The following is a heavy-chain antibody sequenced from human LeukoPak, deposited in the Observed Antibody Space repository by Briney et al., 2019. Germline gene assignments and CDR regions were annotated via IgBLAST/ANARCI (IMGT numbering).Heavy chain of an antibody. CDR2: ADHTGST. J-gene: IGHJ6*03. D-gene: IGHD4-11*01. CDR1: DDSITMYY. Sequence: SETLSLTCTVSDDSITMYYWTWIRQPPGKGLEWIGYADHTGSTRFNPSLHGRVSISRDTSKNFFSLRLRSVTAADTAVYFCARGRVSSSTWYSTYYYFFYMDFWGKGTTVTVSS. CDR3: ARGRVSSSTWYSTYYYFFYMDF. V-gene: IGHV4-59*01.